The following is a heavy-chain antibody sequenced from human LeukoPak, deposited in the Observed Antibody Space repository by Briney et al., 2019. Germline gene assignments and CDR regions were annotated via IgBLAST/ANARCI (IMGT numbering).Heavy chain of an antibody. V-gene: IGHV3-48*01. Sequence: GGSLTLSCAASGFTFRTFSMNWVRQAPGKGLEWVAYVSGSGATMYYADSVKGRFTISRDNAKSSLFMQMNSLRAEDTAVYYCASDYDFSDGSKRGFDRWGQGTLVTVSS. CDR2: VSGSGATM. CDR3: ASDYDFSDGSKRGFDR. J-gene: IGHJ4*02. D-gene: IGHD3-3*01. CDR1: GFTFRTFS.